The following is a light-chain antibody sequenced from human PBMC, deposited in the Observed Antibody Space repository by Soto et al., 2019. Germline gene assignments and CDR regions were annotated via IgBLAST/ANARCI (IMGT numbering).Light chain of an antibody. CDR1: QSISSY. Sequence: DIQMTQSPSSLSASVGDRVTITCRASQSISSYLNWYQQKPGKAPKLLIYAASSLQSGVPSRFSGSGSGTDFTLTISSLQPEDFATYDCQQSYRTLTFGGGTKVEIK. V-gene: IGKV1-39*01. CDR3: QQSYRTLT. CDR2: AAS. J-gene: IGKJ4*01.